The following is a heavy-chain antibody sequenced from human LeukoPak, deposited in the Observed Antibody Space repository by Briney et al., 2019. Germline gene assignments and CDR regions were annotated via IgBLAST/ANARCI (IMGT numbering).Heavy chain of an antibody. CDR1: GYTFTSYD. V-gene: IGHV1-8*01. Sequence: ASVKVSCKASGYTFTSYDINWVRQATGQGLEWMGWMNPNSGNTGYAQKFQGRVTKTRNTSISTAYMELSSLRSEDTAVYYCARGYYYDSSGPWQHWGQGTLVTVSS. J-gene: IGHJ1*01. CDR3: ARGYYYDSSGPWQH. D-gene: IGHD3-22*01. CDR2: MNPNSGNT.